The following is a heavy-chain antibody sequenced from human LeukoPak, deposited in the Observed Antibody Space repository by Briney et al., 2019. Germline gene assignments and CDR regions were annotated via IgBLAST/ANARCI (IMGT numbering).Heavy chain of an antibody. D-gene: IGHD6-19*01. J-gene: IGHJ6*02. CDR1: GYTFTSYD. CDR2: MNPNSGNT. CDR3: ASWPGSYSSGWYYGMDV. V-gene: IGHV1-8*01. Sequence: ASVKVSCKASGYTFTSYDINWVRQATGQGLEWMGWMNPNSGNTGYAQKFQGRVTMTRNTSISTAYMELSGLRSEDTAEYYCASWPGSYSSGWYYGMDVWGQGATVTVSS.